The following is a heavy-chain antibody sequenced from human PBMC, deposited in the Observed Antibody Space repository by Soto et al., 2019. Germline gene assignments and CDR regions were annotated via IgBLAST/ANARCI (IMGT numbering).Heavy chain of an antibody. CDR1: GGSISSGDYY. J-gene: IGHJ4*02. D-gene: IGHD3-9*01. V-gene: IGHV4-30-4*01. CDR2: IYYSGST. Sequence: PSETLSLTCTVSGGSISSGDYYWSWIRQPPGKGLEWIGYIYYSGSTYYNPSLKSRVTISVDTSKNQFSLKLSSVTAADTAVYYCASDILTGYSDYWGRGTLVTVPQ. CDR3: ASDILTGYSDY.